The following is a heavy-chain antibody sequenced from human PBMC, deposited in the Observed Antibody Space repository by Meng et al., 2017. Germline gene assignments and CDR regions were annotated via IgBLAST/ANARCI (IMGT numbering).Heavy chain of an antibody. CDR3: ARNLLHCSGGSCYSQPDAFDI. Sequence: SVKVSCKASGGTFSSYAISWVRQAPGQGLEWMGGIIPIFGTANYAQKFQGRVTITTDESTSTAYMELSSLRSEDTAVCYCARNLLHCSGGSCYSQPDAFDIWGQGTMVTVSS. CDR2: IIPIFGTA. J-gene: IGHJ3*02. V-gene: IGHV1-69*05. CDR1: GGTFSSYA. D-gene: IGHD2-15*01.